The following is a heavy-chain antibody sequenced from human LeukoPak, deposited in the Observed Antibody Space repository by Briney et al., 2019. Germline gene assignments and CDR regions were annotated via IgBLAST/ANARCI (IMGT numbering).Heavy chain of an antibody. CDR1: GFTFSSYG. V-gene: IGHV3-30*02. D-gene: IGHD6-13*01. CDR2: IRYDGSNK. J-gene: IGHJ4*02. CDR3: AKGDSSSWYYFDY. Sequence: GGSLRLSCAASGFTFSSYGMHWVRQAPGKGLEWVAFIRYDGSNKYYADSVKGRFTISRDNTKNTLYLQMNSLRAEDTAVYYCAKGDSSSWYYFDYWGQGTLVTVSS.